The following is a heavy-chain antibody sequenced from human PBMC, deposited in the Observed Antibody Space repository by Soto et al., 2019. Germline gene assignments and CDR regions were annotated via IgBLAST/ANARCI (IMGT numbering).Heavy chain of an antibody. CDR1: XYTFTSYG. CDR2: ISAYNGNT. Sequence: ASVKVSCXXSXYTFTSYGISWVRQAPGQGLEWMGWISAYNGNTNYAQKLQGRVTMTTDTSTSTAYMELRSLRSDDTAVYYCARVYALRFLEWPSPGDYWGQGTLVTVSS. CDR3: ARVYALRFLEWPSPGDY. D-gene: IGHD3-3*01. J-gene: IGHJ4*02. V-gene: IGHV1-18*01.